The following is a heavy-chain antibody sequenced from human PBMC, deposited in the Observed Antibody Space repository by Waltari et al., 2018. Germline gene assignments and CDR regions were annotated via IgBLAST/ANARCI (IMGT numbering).Heavy chain of an antibody. D-gene: IGHD2-2*01. CDR2: IYYSGRT. CDR3: ARDRGYCSSTSCLRGFDP. Sequence: QVQLQESGPGLGKPSETLSLTCTVSGGSISSYYWSWIRQPPGKGLEWIGYIYYSGRTNYNPSLKSRVTISVDTSKNQFSLKLSSVTAADTAVYYCARDRGYCSSTSCLRGFDPWGQGTLVTVSS. V-gene: IGHV4-59*01. CDR1: GGSISSYY. J-gene: IGHJ5*02.